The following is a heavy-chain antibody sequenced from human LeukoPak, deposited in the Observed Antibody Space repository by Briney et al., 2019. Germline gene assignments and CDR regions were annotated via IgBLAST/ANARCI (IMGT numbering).Heavy chain of an antibody. D-gene: IGHD1-26*01. CDR2: ITSSSSYI. V-gene: IGHV3-21*01. Sequence: GASLRLSCAASGFTFSTYNMNWVRQAPGKGLEWVSSITSSSSYIYYADSVKGRFTISRDNAKNTLYLQMNSLRAEDTAVYFCARSYLGAFDYWGQGTLVTVSS. CDR3: ARSYLGAFDY. CDR1: GFTFSTYN. J-gene: IGHJ4*02.